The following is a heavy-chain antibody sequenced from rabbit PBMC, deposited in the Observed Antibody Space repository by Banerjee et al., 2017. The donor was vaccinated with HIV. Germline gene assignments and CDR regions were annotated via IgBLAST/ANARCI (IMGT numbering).Heavy chain of an antibody. CDR1: GFTISSSYD. CDR2: IYTGNGGT. CDR3: ARERAGDAAYGYVGHDGFDP. V-gene: IGHV1S45*01. J-gene: IGHJ2*01. Sequence: QQQLEESGGGLVKPEGSLTLTCKASGFTISSSYDVCWVRQAPGKGLEWIGYIYTGNGGTHYASWAKGRFTISKTSSTTVTLQMTSLTAADTATYFCARERAGDAAYGYVGHDGFDPWGPGTLVTVS. D-gene: IGHD6-1*01.